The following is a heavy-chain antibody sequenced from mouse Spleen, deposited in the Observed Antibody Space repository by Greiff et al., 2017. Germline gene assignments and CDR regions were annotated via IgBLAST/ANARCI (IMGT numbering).Heavy chain of an antibody. J-gene: IGHJ4*01. CDR2: INPNNGAT. CDR1: GYTLTDYY. CDR3: ARYGITTGRYAMDY. Sequence: EVQLQQSGPELVKPGASVKISCKASGYTLTDYYMNWVKQSHGKSLDWIGDINPNNGATSYNQKFKGKATLTVDKSSSTAYMELRSLTSEDSAVYYCARYGITTGRYAMDYWGQGTSVTVSS. D-gene: IGHD2-4*01. V-gene: IGHV1-26*01.